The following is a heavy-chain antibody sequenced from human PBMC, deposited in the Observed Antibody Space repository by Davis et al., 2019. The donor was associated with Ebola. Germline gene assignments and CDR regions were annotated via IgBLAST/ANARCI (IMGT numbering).Heavy chain of an antibody. V-gene: IGHV3-23*01. CDR3: AKIGVRHSGDY. CDR2: SETGDTNFHA. J-gene: IGHJ4*02. Sequence: GESLKISCAASGFTFSRHSMNWVRRAPGKGLEWISASETGDTNFHANYAESVKGRFTFVRDNSRNTVFLQMNSLRVEDTAVYYCAKIGVRHSGDYWGQGTLVTVSS. CDR1: GFTFSRHS. D-gene: IGHD3-10*01.